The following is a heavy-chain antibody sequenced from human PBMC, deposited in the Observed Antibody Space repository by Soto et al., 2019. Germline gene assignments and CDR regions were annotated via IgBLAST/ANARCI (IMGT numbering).Heavy chain of an antibody. V-gene: IGHV3-23*01. CDR2: ISGSGGST. CDR1: GFTFSSYA. D-gene: IGHD3-9*01. CDR3: AKSLTGYYHKNYYFDY. J-gene: IGHJ4*02. Sequence: GGSLRLSCAASGFTFSSYAMSWVRQAPGKGLEWVSAISGSGGSTYYADSVKGRFTISRDNSKNTLYLQMNSLRAEDTAVYYCAKSLTGYYHKNYYFDYWGQGTLVTVSS.